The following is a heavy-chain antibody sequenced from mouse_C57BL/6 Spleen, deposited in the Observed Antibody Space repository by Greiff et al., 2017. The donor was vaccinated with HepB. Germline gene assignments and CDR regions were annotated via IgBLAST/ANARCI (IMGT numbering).Heavy chain of an antibody. CDR1: GFTFSSYA. CDR3: ARGSYPEGFAY. CDR2: ISDGGSYT. D-gene: IGHD2-12*01. Sequence: EVQGVESGGGLVKPGGSLKLSCAASGFTFSSYAMSWVRQTPEKRLEWVATISDGGSYTYYPDNVKGRFTISRDNAKNNLYLQMSHLKSEDTAMYYCARGSYPEGFAYWGQGTLVTVSA. V-gene: IGHV5-4*01. J-gene: IGHJ3*01.